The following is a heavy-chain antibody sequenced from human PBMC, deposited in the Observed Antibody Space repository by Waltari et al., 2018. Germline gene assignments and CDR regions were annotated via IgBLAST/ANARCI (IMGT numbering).Heavy chain of an antibody. V-gene: IGHV4-59*01. J-gene: IGHJ4*02. CDR2: IYYSGST. Sequence: QVQLQESGPGLVKPSETLSLTCTVSGCSISSYYWSWIRQPPGKGLEWIRYIYYSGSTNYNPSLKSRGTISVDTSKNQFSLKLSSVTAADTAVYYCARGRSHYGDYYNYWGQGTLVTVSS. CDR1: GCSISSYY. CDR3: ARGRSHYGDYYNY. D-gene: IGHD4-17*01.